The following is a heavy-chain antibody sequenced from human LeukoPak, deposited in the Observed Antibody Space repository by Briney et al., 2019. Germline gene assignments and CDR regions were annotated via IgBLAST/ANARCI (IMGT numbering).Heavy chain of an antibody. Sequence: GGSLRLSCAASGFTFSSYWMSWVRQAPGKGLEWVANIKQDGSEKYYVDSVKGRFTISRDDSKNTLYLQMNSLRAEDTAVYYCAKVYDSSGNYWGQGTLVTVSS. D-gene: IGHD3-22*01. CDR3: AKVYDSSGNY. J-gene: IGHJ4*02. CDR1: GFTFSSYW. CDR2: IKQDGSEK. V-gene: IGHV3-7*01.